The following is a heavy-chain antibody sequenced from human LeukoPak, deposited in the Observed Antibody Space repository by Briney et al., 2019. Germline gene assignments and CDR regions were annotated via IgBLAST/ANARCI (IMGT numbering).Heavy chain of an antibody. CDR3: ARDPGEGYFDY. CDR2: IGTAGDT. J-gene: IGHJ4*02. D-gene: IGHD3-10*01. Sequence: GGSLRLSCAASGFTFSSYDMHWVRQATGKGLEWVSAIGTAGDTYYPGSVKGRFTISRENAKNSLYLQMNSLRAGDTAVYYCARDPGEGYFDYWGQGTLVTVYS. V-gene: IGHV3-13*01. CDR1: GFTFSSYD.